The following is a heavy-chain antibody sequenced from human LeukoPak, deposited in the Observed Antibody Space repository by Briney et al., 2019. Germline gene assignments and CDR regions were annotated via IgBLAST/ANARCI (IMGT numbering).Heavy chain of an antibody. D-gene: IGHD4-17*01. CDR1: GASISRSDHF. CDR2: IYYSGST. J-gene: IGHJ4*02. V-gene: IGHV4-39*01. CDR3: ARSSEYGDPFNY. Sequence: SETLSLTCTVSGASISRSDHFWGWIRQPPGKGLEWIGSIYYSGSTYYSPTLKGRVTISVDTSKNQFSLKLNSVTAADTAVYYCARSSEYGDPFNYWGQGTLVTVSS.